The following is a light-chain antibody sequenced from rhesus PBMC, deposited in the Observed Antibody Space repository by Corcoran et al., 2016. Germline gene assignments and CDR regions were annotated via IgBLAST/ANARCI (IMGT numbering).Light chain of an antibody. CDR2: DAS. CDR3: LQHSNWPLT. J-gene: IGKJ4*01. Sequence: EIVMTQSPATLSLSPGERATLSCRASQSATSSLAWYQQKPGQAPRLLIYDASSRATGTPDRFSGSGTGTDFTLTISRLEPEDVAVYYCLQHSNWPLTFGGGTKVELK. CDR1: QSATSS. V-gene: IGKV3-24*01.